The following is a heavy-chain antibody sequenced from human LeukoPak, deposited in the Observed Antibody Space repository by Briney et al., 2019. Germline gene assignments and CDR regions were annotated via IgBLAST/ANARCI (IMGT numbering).Heavy chain of an antibody. Sequence: ASVKVSCKASGYTFTSYYMHWVRQAPGQGLEWMGIINPSGGSTSYAQKFQGRVTMTRDMSTSTVYMELSSLRSDDTAVYYCARAEYDYVWGSYRRYYFDYWGQGTLVTVSS. CDR1: GYTFTSYY. CDR3: ARAEYDYVWGSYRRYYFDY. CDR2: INPSGGST. V-gene: IGHV1-46*01. J-gene: IGHJ4*02. D-gene: IGHD3-16*02.